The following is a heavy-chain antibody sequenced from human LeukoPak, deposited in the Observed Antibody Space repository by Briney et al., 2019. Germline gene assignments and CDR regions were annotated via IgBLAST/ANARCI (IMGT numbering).Heavy chain of an antibody. Sequence: GGSLRLSCAASGFTFSSFSMNWVRQAPGKGLEWVSSISSSTSYMYYVDSVKGRFTISRDNAKNSLYLQMNGLRAEDTGIYYCARDTDAFGIWGRGTMVTVSS. CDR2: ISSSTSYM. V-gene: IGHV3-21*01. CDR1: GFTFSSFS. J-gene: IGHJ3*02. CDR3: ARDTDAFGI.